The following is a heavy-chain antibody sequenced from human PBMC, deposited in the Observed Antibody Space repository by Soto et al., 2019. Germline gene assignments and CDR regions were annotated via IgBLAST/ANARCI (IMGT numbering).Heavy chain of an antibody. CDR2: IWYDGSYK. J-gene: IGHJ4*02. V-gene: IGHV3-33*01. D-gene: IGHD1-1*01. CDR3: ARGNWKNGYFDH. Sequence: QVQLVESGGGVVQPGRSLRLSCAASGFTFSNYGMHWVRQAPGKGLEWVAVIWYDGSYKYDADSVKGRFIIFGDNSKNTLYLQMNSLRGEDTAVYYCARGNWKNGYFDHWGQGTLVTVSS. CDR1: GFTFSNYG.